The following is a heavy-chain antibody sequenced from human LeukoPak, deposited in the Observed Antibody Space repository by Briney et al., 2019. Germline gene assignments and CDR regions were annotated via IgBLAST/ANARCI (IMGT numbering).Heavy chain of an antibody. Sequence: SETLSLTCTVSGGSISGYHWSWFRQPPGKGLEWIGYIDYTWNTNYSPSLKSRVTMSADTSKNQLSLKLSSVTAADTAVYYCARPYYYDSRIDPWGQGILVTVSS. V-gene: IGHV4-59*08. CDR1: GGSISGYH. CDR3: ARPYYYDSRIDP. J-gene: IGHJ5*02. D-gene: IGHD3-22*01. CDR2: IDYTWNT.